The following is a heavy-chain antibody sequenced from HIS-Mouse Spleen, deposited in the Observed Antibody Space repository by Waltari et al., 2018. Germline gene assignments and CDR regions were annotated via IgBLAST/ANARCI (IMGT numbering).Heavy chain of an antibody. Sequence: QLQLQESGPGLVKPSETLSLTCTVSGGSISSSSYYWGWIRQPPGKGLEWIGSMYYRGSTYYNPSLKSRVNISVDTSKNQFSLKLSSVTAADTAVYYCAREIPYSSSWYDWYFDLWGRGTLVTVSS. V-gene: IGHV4-39*07. J-gene: IGHJ2*01. CDR1: GGSISSSSYY. D-gene: IGHD6-13*01. CDR2: MYYRGST. CDR3: AREIPYSSSWYDWYFDL.